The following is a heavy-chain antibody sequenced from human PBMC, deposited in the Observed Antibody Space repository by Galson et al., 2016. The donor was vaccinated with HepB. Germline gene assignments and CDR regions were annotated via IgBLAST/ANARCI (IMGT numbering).Heavy chain of an antibody. Sequence: SLRLSCAASGFIFSSYVMHWVCQAPGKGLEWVAVISDDGSTKYYADSVKGRFTISRDNSKKTLYLQMNGLRPEDTAVYYCSRDIETGAAQVSYGMDGWGQATTVTVSS. J-gene: IGHJ6*02. CDR3: SRDIETGAAQVSYGMDG. CDR1: GFIFSSYV. D-gene: IGHD1-14*01. CDR2: ISDDGSTK. V-gene: IGHV3-30-3*01.